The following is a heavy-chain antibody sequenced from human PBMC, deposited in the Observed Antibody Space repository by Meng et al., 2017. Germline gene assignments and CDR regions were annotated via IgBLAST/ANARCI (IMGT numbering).Heavy chain of an antibody. Sequence: GGSLRLSCAASGFTFSSYEMNWVRQAPGKGLEWVSYISSSGSTIYYADSVKGRFTISRDNAKNSLYLQMNSLRAEDTAVYYCARREFIPREGDSGSYYFGYWGQGTLVTVSS. CDR3: ARREFIPREGDSGSYYFGY. CDR2: ISSSGSTI. J-gene: IGHJ4*02. V-gene: IGHV3-48*03. D-gene: IGHD1-26*01. CDR1: GFTFSSYE.